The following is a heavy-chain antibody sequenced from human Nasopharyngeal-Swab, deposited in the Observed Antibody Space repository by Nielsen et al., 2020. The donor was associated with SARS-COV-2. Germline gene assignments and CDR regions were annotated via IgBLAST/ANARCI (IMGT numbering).Heavy chain of an antibody. CDR2: ISAYNGNT. Sequence: ASVKVSCKASGYTFSKYGIHWVRQAPGQGLEWMGWISAYNGNTNYAWKFQGRPTMTTDTSTSTAYMELRSLTSDDTAVYYCARPIGSIGYDQLAPLSWGQGTLVTVSS. J-gene: IGHJ4*02. V-gene: IGHV1-18*04. CDR3: ARPIGSIGYDQLAPLS. D-gene: IGHD5-12*01. CDR1: GYTFSKYG.